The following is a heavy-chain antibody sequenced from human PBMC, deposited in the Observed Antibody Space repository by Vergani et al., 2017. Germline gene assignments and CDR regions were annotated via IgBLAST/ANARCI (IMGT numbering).Heavy chain of an antibody. CDR1: GFTFSSYW. CDR3: ARDSAAAGPDFDY. D-gene: IGHD6-13*01. V-gene: IGHV3-7*01. J-gene: IGHJ4*02. CDR2: IKQDGSEK. Sequence: EVQLVESGGGLVQPGGSLRLSCAASGFTFSSYWMSWVRQAPGKGLEWVANIKQDGSEKYYVDSVKGRFTISRDNAKNSLYLQMNSLRAEDTAVYYCARDSAAAGPDFDYWGQGTLVTASS.